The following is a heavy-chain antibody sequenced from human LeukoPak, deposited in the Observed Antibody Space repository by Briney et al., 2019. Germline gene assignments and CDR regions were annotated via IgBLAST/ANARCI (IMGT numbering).Heavy chain of an antibody. CDR2: ITPYNGNR. CDR3: ARSALYSTKSDYYFGS. Sequence: GASVKVSCKASGYTFTYRYLHWVRQAPGQAFEWMGWITPYNGNRNYAKKFQDRVTITRDTSLSTAHMELSSLRSEDTAMYYCARSALYSTKSDYYFGSWGQGTLVTVSS. V-gene: IGHV1-45*02. CDR1: GYTFTYRY. J-gene: IGHJ4*02. D-gene: IGHD3-10*01.